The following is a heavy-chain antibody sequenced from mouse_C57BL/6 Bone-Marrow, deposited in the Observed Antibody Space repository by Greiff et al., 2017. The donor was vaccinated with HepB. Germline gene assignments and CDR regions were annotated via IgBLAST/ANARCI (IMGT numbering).Heavy chain of an antibody. CDR3: AREGDSSGYAWFAY. CDR1: GFTFSDYY. D-gene: IGHD3-2*02. CDR2: ISNGGGST. J-gene: IGHJ3*01. V-gene: IGHV5-12*01. Sequence: EVKLVESGGGLVQPGGSLKLSCAASGFTFSDYYMYWVRQTPEKRLEWVAYISNGGGSTYYPDTVKGRFTISRDNAKNTLYLQMSRLKSEDTAMYYCAREGDSSGYAWFAYWGQGTLVTVSA.